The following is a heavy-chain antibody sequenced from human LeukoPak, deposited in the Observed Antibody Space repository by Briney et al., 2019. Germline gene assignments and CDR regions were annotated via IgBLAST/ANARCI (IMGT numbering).Heavy chain of an antibody. J-gene: IGHJ4*02. D-gene: IGHD3-22*01. CDR3: AREGGYYYDSSGIDY. CDR1: GFTFSSYA. CDR2: ISYDGSNK. V-gene: IGHV3-30-3*01. Sequence: PGRSLRLSCAASGFTFSSYAMHWVRQAPGKGLEWVAVISYDGSNKYYADSVKGRFPISRDNSKNTLYLQMNSLRAEDTAVYYCAREGGYYYDSSGIDYWGQGTLVTVSS.